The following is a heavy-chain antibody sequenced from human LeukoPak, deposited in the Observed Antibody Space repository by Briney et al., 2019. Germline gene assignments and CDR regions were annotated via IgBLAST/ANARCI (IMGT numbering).Heavy chain of an antibody. Sequence: ASVKVSCKASGGTFSSYAISWVRQAPGQGLEWMGGIIPIFGTANYAQRFQGRVTITADKSTSTAYMELSSLRSEDTAVYYCAGTYCSGGSCYRQKFDYWGQGTLVTVSS. CDR1: GGTFSSYA. V-gene: IGHV1-69*06. CDR3: AGTYCSGGSCYRQKFDY. J-gene: IGHJ4*02. CDR2: IIPIFGTA. D-gene: IGHD2-15*01.